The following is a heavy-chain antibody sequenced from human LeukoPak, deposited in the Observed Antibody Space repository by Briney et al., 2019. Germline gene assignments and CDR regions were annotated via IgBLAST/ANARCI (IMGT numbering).Heavy chain of an antibody. V-gene: IGHV4-4*02. CDR2: IYHSGST. D-gene: IGHD4-17*01. J-gene: IGHJ4*02. CDR3: ARASHDYGDYSHFDY. CDR1: GGSISSRNW. Sequence: SETLSLTCAVSGGSISSRNWWSWVRQPPGRGLEWIGEIYHSGSTNYNPSLKTRVTISVDKSKNQFSLKLSSVTAADTAVYYCARASHDYGDYSHFDYWGQGTLVTVSS.